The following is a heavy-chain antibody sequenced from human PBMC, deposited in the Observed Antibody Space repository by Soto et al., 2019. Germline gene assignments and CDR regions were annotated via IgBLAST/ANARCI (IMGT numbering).Heavy chain of an antibody. CDR3: AKGYSYGVLEPLGY. CDR2: ISWNSGII. Sequence: EVQLVESGGGLVQPGRSLRLSCAASGFTFDDYAMHWVRQAPGKVLEWVSGISWNSGIIDYADSVKGRFTISRDNAKNSLYLQMNSLRAEDTALYYCAKGYSYGVLEPLGYWGQGTLVTVSS. V-gene: IGHV3-9*01. CDR1: GFTFDDYA. J-gene: IGHJ4*02. D-gene: IGHD5-18*01.